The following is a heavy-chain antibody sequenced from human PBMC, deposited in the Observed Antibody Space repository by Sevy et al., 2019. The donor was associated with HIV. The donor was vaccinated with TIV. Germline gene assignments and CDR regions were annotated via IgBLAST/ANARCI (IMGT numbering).Heavy chain of an antibody. D-gene: IGHD2-15*01. CDR1: EFTFSYYX. CDR2: IWYDGSNK. Sequence: GGSLRLSCVGSEFTFSYYXMXXXXQAPGKGLEWVAAIWYDGSNKYYADSVKGRFTISKDNSKNTLYLQMNSLRAEDTAVYYCAKDTRDCSGGTCYSAPLYNWFDPWGQGTLVTVSS. J-gene: IGHJ5*02. CDR3: AKDTRDCSGGTCYSAPLYNWFDP. V-gene: IGHV3-33*03.